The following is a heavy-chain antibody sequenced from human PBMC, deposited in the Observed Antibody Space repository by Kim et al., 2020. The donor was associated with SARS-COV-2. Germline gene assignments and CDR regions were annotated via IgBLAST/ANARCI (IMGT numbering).Heavy chain of an antibody. V-gene: IGHV3-23*01. CDR1: GFTFSSYA. D-gene: IGHD3-10*01. CDR2: ISGSGGST. Sequence: GGSLRLSCAASGFTFSSYAMSWVRQAPGKGLEWVSAISGSGGSTYYADSVKGRFTISRDNSKNTLYLQMNSLRAEDTAVYYCAKGTAITMVRGVIITEYYSYGMDVWGQGTTVTVSS. CDR3: AKGTAITMVRGVIITEYYSYGMDV. J-gene: IGHJ6*02.